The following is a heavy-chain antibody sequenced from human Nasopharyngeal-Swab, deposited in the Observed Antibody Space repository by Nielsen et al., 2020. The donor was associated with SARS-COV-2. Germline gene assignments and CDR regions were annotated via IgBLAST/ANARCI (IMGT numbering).Heavy chain of an antibody. V-gene: IGHV4-34*01. CDR3: ARGTVYYYDGSGYYYYYYYGMDV. J-gene: IGHJ6*02. Sequence: WIRQPPGKGLEWIGEINHSGSTNYNPSLKSRVTISVDTSKNQFSLKLSSVTAAGTAVYYCARGTVYYYDGSGYYYYYYYGMDVWGQGTTVTVSS. CDR2: INHSGST. D-gene: IGHD3-22*01.